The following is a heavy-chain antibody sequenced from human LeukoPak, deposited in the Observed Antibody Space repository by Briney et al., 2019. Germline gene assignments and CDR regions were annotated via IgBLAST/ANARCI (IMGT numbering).Heavy chain of an antibody. Sequence: SETLSLTCTVSGGSISSYYWSWIRQPPGKGLEWIGYIYYSGSTYYNPSLKSRVTISVDTSKNQFSLKLSSVTAADTAVYYCAREYYYDSSATAVFDYWGQGTLVTVSS. V-gene: IGHV4-30-4*08. J-gene: IGHJ4*02. CDR3: AREYYYDSSATAVFDY. D-gene: IGHD3-22*01. CDR2: IYYSGST. CDR1: GGSISSYY.